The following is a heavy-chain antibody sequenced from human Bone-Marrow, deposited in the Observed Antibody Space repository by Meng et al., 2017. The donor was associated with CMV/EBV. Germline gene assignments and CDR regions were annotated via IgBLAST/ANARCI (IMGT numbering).Heavy chain of an antibody. V-gene: IGHV1-8*01. CDR1: GYTFADYD. CDR2: IKSDSDDT. D-gene: IGHD3-10*01. CDR3: ARIHPGDY. J-gene: IGHJ4*02. Sequence: SVKASCKASGYTFADYDIHWVRQATGQGLEWMGWIKSDSDDTGYAQKFQGRVTMTRDTSISTAYMELSSLTSEDTAVYYCARIHPGDYWGQGTLVTVSS.